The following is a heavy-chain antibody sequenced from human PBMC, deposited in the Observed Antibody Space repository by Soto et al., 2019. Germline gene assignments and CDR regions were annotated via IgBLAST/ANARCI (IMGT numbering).Heavy chain of an antibody. V-gene: IGHV3-43*01. CDR3: VKETYYYDVSSYYPLGS. Sequence: EVQLVQSGGVVVQPGGSLRLSCAASGFTFDDYNMHWVRQAQGKGLEWVSLISRDGTNTNYAESVKGRFTISRDNSKNSLYLQMNSLRTEDTALYYCVKETYYYDVSSYYPLGSWGQGTLVTVSS. CDR1: GFTFDDYN. D-gene: IGHD3-22*01. CDR2: ISRDGTNT. J-gene: IGHJ5*02.